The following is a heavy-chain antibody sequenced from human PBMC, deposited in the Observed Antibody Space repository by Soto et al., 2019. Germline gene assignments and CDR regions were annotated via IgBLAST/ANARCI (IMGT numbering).Heavy chain of an antibody. CDR2: IIPIFGTA. V-gene: IGHV1-69*13. D-gene: IGHD2-21*02. CDR3: ARKVYCGGDCYPNYYYYGMDV. J-gene: IGHJ6*02. Sequence: GASVKVSCKASGGTFSSYAISWVRQAPGQGLEWMGGIIPIFGTANYAQKFQGRVTITADESTSTAYMELSSLRSEDTAVYYCARKVYCGGDCYPNYYYYGMDVWGQGTTVTVSS. CDR1: GGTFSSYA.